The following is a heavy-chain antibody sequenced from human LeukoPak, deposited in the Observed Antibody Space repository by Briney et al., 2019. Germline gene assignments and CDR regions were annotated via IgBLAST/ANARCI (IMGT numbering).Heavy chain of an antibody. V-gene: IGHV3-53*01. CDR3: ARDCGVLGYMDV. J-gene: IGHJ6*03. CDR2: IYSGGST. CDR1: GFTVSSNY. D-gene: IGHD2-8*01. Sequence: SGGSLRLSCAASGFTVSSNYMSWVRQAPGKGLGWVSVIYSGGSTYYADSVKGRFTISRDNSKNTLYLQMNSLRAEDTAVYYCARDCGVLGYMDVWGKGTTVTVSS.